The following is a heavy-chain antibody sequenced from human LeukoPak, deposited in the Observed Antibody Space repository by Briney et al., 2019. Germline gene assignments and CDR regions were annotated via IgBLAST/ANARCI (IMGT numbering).Heavy chain of an antibody. CDR1: GGSISSYY. J-gene: IGHJ3*02. D-gene: IGHD5-12*01. CDR3: ARYDYDAFDI. CDR2: IYYRGST. Sequence: SETLSLTCTVSGGSISSYYWSWIRQPPGKGLEWIGYIYYRGSTNYNPSLKSRVTISVDTSKNQFSLKLSSVTAADTAVYYCARYDYDAFDIWGQGTMVTVSS. V-gene: IGHV4-59*01.